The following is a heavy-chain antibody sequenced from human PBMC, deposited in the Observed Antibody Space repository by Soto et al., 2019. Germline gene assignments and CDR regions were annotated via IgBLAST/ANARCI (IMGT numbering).Heavy chain of an antibody. CDR2: VSHDGRNT. D-gene: IGHD6-19*01. CDR3: AKGGRQWLVTSDFNY. V-gene: IGHV3-30*18. CDR1: GFTFSDYA. Sequence: VQLVESGGGVVQPGRSLRLSCAASGFTFSDYAMHWVRQAPGKGLEWVAVVSHDGRNTHYADSVKGRFTISRDSSKNTVYREMTSLRAEDTAVYYGAKGGRQWLVTSDFNYWGQGALVTVSS. J-gene: IGHJ4*02.